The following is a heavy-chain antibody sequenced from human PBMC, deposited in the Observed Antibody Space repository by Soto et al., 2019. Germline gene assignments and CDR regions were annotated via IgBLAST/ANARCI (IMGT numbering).Heavy chain of an antibody. CDR2: INPSGGST. CDR3: AGEVPAAIPYYYYGMDV. CDR1: GYTFTSYY. V-gene: IGHV1-46*01. Sequence: GASVKVSCKASGYTFTSYYMHLVREAPGQWLEWMGIINPSGGSTSYAQKFQGRVTMTRDTSTSTVYMELSSLRSEDTAVYYCAGEVPAAIPYYYYGMDVWGQGTTVTVSS. J-gene: IGHJ6*02. D-gene: IGHD2-2*01.